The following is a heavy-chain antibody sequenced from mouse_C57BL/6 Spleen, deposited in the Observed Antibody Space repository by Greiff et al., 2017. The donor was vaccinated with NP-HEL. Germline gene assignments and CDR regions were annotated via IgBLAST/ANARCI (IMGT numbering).Heavy chain of an antibody. CDR3: ARAYGNCGLGPFAY. V-gene: IGHV1-22*01. D-gene: IGHD2-1*01. J-gene: IGHJ3*01. CDR2: INPNNGGT. Sequence: EVQLQQSGPELVKPGASVKMSCKASGYTFTDYNMHWVKQSPGKSLEWIGYINPNNGGTSYNQKFKGKATLTVNKSSSTAYMELRSLTSEDSAVYYCARAYGNCGLGPFAYWGQGTLVTVSA. CDR1: GYTFTDYN.